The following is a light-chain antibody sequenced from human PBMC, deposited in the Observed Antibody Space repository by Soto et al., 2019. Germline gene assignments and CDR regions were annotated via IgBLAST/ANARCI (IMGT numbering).Light chain of an antibody. CDR1: SSDVGGYNY. V-gene: IGLV2-11*01. CDR3: CSYAGSYTYV. J-gene: IGLJ1*01. CDR2: DVS. Sequence: QSAVTQPRSVAGSPGQSVTISCTGTSSDVGGYNYVSWYQQHPGKAPKLMIYDVSKRPSGVPDRFSGSKSGNTASLTISGLHAEVEADYYCCSYAGSYTYVFGTGTKVTVL.